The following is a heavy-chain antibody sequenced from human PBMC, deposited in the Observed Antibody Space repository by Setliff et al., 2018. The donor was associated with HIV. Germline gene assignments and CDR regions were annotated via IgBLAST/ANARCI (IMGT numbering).Heavy chain of an antibody. CDR2: ISASNGNT. CDR1: GYIFSTYG. J-gene: IGHJ6*03. V-gene: IGHV1-18*01. Sequence: GASVKVSCKASGYIFSTYGISWVRQAPGQGLEWMGWISASNGNTHYAQKVQGRVTLTTDTSTNTAYMELRGLRSDDAAVYYCAKTTPQPHYYYYVDVWGKGTTVTVSS. D-gene: IGHD4-17*01. CDR3: AKTTPQPHYYYYVDV.